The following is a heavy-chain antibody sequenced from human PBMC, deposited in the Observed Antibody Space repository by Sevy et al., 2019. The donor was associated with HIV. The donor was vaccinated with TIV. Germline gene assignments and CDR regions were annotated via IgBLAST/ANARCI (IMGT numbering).Heavy chain of an antibody. CDR3: ARSPPVVVVPGAPSWFDP. CDR1: DGSFSGYY. J-gene: IGHJ5*02. V-gene: IGHV4-34*01. Sequence: SETLSLTCAVHDGSFSGYYWNWIRQLPGKGLEWIGVINESGITYYNPSLKSRVTISVDTSKKQFSLKLNSVTAVDSAVYFCARSPPVVVVPGAPSWFDPGGQGTLVTVSS. D-gene: IGHD2-2*01. CDR2: INESGIT.